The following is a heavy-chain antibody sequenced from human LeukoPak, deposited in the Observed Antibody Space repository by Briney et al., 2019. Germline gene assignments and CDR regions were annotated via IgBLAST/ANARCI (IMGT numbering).Heavy chain of an antibody. D-gene: IGHD1-26*01. CDR1: GDSLSGYY. CDR2: IYYSGNT. CDR3: ARVTDNSGTYGFDY. Sequence: PSETLSLTCTVSGDSLSGYYCSWVRQPPGKGLEWIGNIYYSGNTNYNPSLKSRATISVDTSKNQLSLNLSSVTAADTAVYYCARVTDNSGTYGFDYWGQGTLVTVSS. J-gene: IGHJ4*02. V-gene: IGHV4-59*01.